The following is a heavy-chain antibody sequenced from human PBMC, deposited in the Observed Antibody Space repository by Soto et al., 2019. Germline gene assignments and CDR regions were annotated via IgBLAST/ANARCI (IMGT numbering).Heavy chain of an antibody. CDR1: GYTFTSYG. V-gene: IGHV1-18*01. D-gene: IGHD3-3*01. J-gene: IGHJ4*02. CDR2: ISAYNGNT. CDR3: AREVPDFWSGYSFDY. Sequence: QVQLVQSGAEVKKPGASVKVSCKASGYTFTSYGISWVRQAPGQGLEWMGWISAYNGNTNYAQTLQGRVTMTTDTSTSTAYMELRSLRSDDTAVYYCAREVPDFWSGYSFDYWGQGTLVTVSS.